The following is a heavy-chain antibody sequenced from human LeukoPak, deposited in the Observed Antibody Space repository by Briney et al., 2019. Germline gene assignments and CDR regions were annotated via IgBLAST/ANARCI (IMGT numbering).Heavy chain of an antibody. CDR2: IYYSGST. D-gene: IGHD3-10*01. CDR3: ARSELLWFGGVNSGFDY. Sequence: SETLSLTCTVSGGSISSYYWSWIRQPPGKGLEWIGCIYYSGSTNYNPSLKSRVTISLDTSKNQFSLKMTSVTAADTAVYYCARSELLWFGGVNSGFDYWGQGTLVTVSS. V-gene: IGHV4-59*01. CDR1: GGSISSYY. J-gene: IGHJ4*02.